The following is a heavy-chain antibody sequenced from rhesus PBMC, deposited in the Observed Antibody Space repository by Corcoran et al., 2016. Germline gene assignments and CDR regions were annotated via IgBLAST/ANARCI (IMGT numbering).Heavy chain of an antibody. CDR2: IRSDGNT. V-gene: IGHV4-160*01. Sequence: QVQLQQWGEGLVKPSETLSLTCAVYGGSVSGHLWGWIRQPPGKGLEVLGRIRSDGNTAYNPTLKSRVNISIDTSKNQCSLKLTSVTAADKAEYYCDREGLDYFNDSYFDAFDLWGQGLRVTVSS. D-gene: IGHD3-16*01. J-gene: IGHJ3*01. CDR1: GGSVSGHL. CDR3: DREGLDYFNDSYFDAFDL.